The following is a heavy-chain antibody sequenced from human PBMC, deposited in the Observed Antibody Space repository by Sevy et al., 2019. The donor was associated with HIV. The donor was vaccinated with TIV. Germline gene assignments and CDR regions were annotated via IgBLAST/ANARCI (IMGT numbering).Heavy chain of an antibody. Sequence: GGSLRLSCATSGFTFTSYTMNWVRQAPGKGLEWVSSISYSAEYIYYADSVKGRFTISRDNAKNSLFLQMNGLRVEDTAVYYCARDEGGYDPLDYWGQGTLVTVSS. CDR3: ARDEGGYDPLDY. CDR2: ISYSAEYI. V-gene: IGHV3-21*01. CDR1: GFTFTSYT. J-gene: IGHJ4*02. D-gene: IGHD3-16*01.